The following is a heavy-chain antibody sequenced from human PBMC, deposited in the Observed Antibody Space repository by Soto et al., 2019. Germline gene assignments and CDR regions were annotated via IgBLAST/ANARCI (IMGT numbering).Heavy chain of an antibody. CDR3: ARDEARLLWFGEPPPRVGGLTWFDP. D-gene: IGHD3-10*01. CDR2: ISSSGSTI. V-gene: IGHV3-11*01. Sequence: GGSLRLSCAASGFTFSDYYMSWIRQAPGKGLEWVSYISSSGSTIYYADSVKGRFTISRDNPKNSLYLQMNSLRAEDTAVYYCARDEARLLWFGEPPPRVGGLTWFDPWGQGTLVTVSS. J-gene: IGHJ5*02. CDR1: GFTFSDYY.